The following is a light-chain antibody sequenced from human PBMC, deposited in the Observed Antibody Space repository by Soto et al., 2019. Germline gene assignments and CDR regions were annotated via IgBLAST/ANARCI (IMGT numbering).Light chain of an antibody. Sequence: DIQMTQSPSTLPASVGDRVTITCRASQTIGNWLAWYQQKPGKVPKLLIYNASTLESRAPSRFSGSGSGTEFTRTFSSVQPDDFATYYCQQCNLYWTFGQGTKVEIK. CDR1: QTIGNW. CDR2: NAS. V-gene: IGKV1-5*03. CDR3: QQCNLYWT. J-gene: IGKJ1*01.